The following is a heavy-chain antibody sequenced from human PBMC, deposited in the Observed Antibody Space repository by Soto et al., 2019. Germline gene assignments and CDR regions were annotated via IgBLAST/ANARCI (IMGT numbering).Heavy chain of an antibody. V-gene: IGHV3-74*01. D-gene: IGHD2-15*01. CDR3: AREGVWDIVVVVALEAHYGMDV. Sequence: EVQLVESGGGLVQPGGSLRLSCAASGFTFSSYWMHWVRQAPGKGLVWVSRINSDGSSTSYADSVKGRFTISRDNAKNTLYLQMNSLRAEDTAVYYCAREGVWDIVVVVALEAHYGMDVWGQGTTVTVSS. CDR1: GFTFSSYW. CDR2: INSDGSST. J-gene: IGHJ6*02.